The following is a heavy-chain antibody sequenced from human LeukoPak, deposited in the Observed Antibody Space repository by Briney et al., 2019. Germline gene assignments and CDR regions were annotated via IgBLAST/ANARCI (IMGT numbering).Heavy chain of an antibody. CDR1: GGSISSSSYY. V-gene: IGHV4-39*01. J-gene: IGHJ4*02. Sequence: SETLSLTCTVSGGSISSSSYYWCWIRQPPGKGLEWIGSIYYSGSTYYNPSLKSRVTISVDTSKNQFSLKLSSVTAADTAAYYCAGNRYYYDSSGYYYEFDYWGQGTLVTVSS. D-gene: IGHD3-22*01. CDR2: IYYSGST. CDR3: AGNRYYYDSSGYYYEFDY.